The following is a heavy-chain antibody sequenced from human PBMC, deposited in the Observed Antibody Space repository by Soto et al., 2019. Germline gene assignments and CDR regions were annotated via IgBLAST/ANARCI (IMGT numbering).Heavy chain of an antibody. V-gene: IGHV3-23*01. D-gene: IGHD3-10*01. CDR2: ISNDGSTT. J-gene: IGHJ5*02. CDR1: GFTLSSNS. Sequence: PGGSLRLSCAASGFTLSSNSMAWVRQAPGKRLQWVSGISNDGSTTFYIDSVRGRFTISRDTSTNTLYLQMDSLRVEDTAVYFCAKWSGFGDAWGQGTLVTASS. CDR3: AKWSGFGDA.